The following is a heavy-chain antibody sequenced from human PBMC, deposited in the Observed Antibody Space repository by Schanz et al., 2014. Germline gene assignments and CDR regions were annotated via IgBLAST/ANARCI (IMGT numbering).Heavy chain of an antibody. CDR3: ARDMTAKGESGDYYYGMDV. J-gene: IGHJ6*02. V-gene: IGHV3-33*01. CDR2: IWNDGSNK. Sequence: VQLVERGGGLVQPGRSLRLSCAASGFTFSSYGMHWVRQAPGRGLEWVTLIWNDGSNKYYAESMKGRFTISRDNPKNTLYVQMNRLRAEDTAVYYSARDMTAKGESGDYYYGMDVWGQGTTATVSS. CDR1: GFTFSSYG. D-gene: IGHD2-21*02.